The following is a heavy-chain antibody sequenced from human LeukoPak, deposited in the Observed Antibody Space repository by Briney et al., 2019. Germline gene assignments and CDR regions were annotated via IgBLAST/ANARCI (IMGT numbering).Heavy chain of an antibody. CDR1: GYTFTSYD. CDR2: MNPNSANT. Sequence: APVKVSCKASGYTFTSYDINWVRQATGQGLGWMGWMNPNSANTAYAQKFQGRVTITRNTSTSTAYVELSSLRSEDTAVYYCARAGIGFTDYWGQGTLVTVSS. J-gene: IGHJ4*02. D-gene: IGHD3-3*01. V-gene: IGHV1-8*03. CDR3: ARAGIGFTDY.